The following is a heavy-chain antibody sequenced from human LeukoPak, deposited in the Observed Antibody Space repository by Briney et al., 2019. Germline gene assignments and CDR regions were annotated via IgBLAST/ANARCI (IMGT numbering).Heavy chain of an antibody. J-gene: IGHJ5*02. CDR1: GGSFSGYY. CDR2: INHSGST. Sequence: SETLSLTCAVYGGSFSGYYWSWIRQPPGKGLEWIGEINHSGSTNYNPSLKSRVTISVDTSKNQFSLKLSSVTAADTAVYYCARGRRSGSFYHWGQGTLVTVSS. D-gene: IGHD1-26*01. V-gene: IGHV4-34*01. CDR3: ARGRRSGSFYH.